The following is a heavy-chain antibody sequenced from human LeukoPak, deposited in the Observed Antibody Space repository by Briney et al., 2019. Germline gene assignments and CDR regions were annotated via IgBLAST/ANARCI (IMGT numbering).Heavy chain of an antibody. CDR3: ARRVRWELSFDY. CDR1: GGSFSGYY. Sequence: SETLSLTCAVYGGSFSGYYWSWIRQPPGKGLEWIGEINHSGSTNYNPSLKSRVTISVDTSKNQFSLKLSSVTTADTAVYYCARRVRWELSFDYWGQGTLVTVSS. V-gene: IGHV4-34*01. CDR2: INHSGST. D-gene: IGHD1-26*01. J-gene: IGHJ4*02.